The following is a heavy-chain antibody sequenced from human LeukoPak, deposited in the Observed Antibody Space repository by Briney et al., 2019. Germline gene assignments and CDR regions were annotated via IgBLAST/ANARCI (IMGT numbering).Heavy chain of an antibody. J-gene: IGHJ6*04. V-gene: IGHV3-30*02. CDR1: GFTFSSYG. CDR3: ARDREWSRVYQYMDV. D-gene: IGHD6-19*01. Sequence: GGSLRLSCAASGFTFSSYGMHWVRQAPGKGLEGVAFIRYDGSNKYYADSVKGRFTISRDNSKNTLYLQMNSLRAEDTAVYYCARDREWSRVYQYMDVWGKGTTVTVSS. CDR2: IRYDGSNK.